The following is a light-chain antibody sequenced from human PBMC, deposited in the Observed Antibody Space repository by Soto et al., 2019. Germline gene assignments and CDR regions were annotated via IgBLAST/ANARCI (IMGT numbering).Light chain of an antibody. V-gene: IGLV2-18*02. J-gene: IGLJ2*01. Sequence: QSVLTQPPSVSGSPGQSVTISCTGTSSDVGRYNRVSWYQQSPGTAPKLMIYEVFHRPSGIPDRFSGSKSGSTASLTISGLQADDEADYYCSSYTSLNTVIFCGGTQLTVL. CDR2: EVF. CDR3: SSYTSLNTVI. CDR1: SSDVGRYNR.